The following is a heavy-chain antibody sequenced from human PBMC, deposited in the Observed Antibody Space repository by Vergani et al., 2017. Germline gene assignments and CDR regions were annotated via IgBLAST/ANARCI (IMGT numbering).Heavy chain of an antibody. CDR2: ISSSSSTI. D-gene: IGHD4-23*01. V-gene: IGHV3-48*01. CDR3: ARGWVTQSRAGYYYGMDV. Sequence: EVQLLESGGGLVQPGGSLRLSCAASGFTFSSYSMNWVRQAPGKGLEWVSYISSSSSTIYYADSVKGRFTISRDNAENSLYLQMNSLRAEDTAVYYCARGWVTQSRAGYYYGMDVWGQGTTVTVSS. J-gene: IGHJ6*02. CDR1: GFTFSSYS.